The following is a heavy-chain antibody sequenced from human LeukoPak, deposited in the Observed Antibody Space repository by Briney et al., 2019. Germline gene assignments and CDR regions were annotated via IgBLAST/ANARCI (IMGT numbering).Heavy chain of an antibody. Sequence: SETLSLTCTVSGGSISSYYWSWIRQPPGKGLEWIGEINHSGSTNYNPSLKSRVTISVDTSKNQFSLKLSSVTAADTAVYYCARRRAYGSGSRAFDIWGQGTMVTVSS. V-gene: IGHV4-34*01. D-gene: IGHD3-10*01. CDR3: ARRRAYGSGSRAFDI. J-gene: IGHJ3*02. CDR2: INHSGST. CDR1: GGSISSYY.